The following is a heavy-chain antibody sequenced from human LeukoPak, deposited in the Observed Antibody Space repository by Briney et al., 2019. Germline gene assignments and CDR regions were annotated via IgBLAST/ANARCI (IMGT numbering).Heavy chain of an antibody. D-gene: IGHD4-17*01. CDR2: IYFSGST. J-gene: IGHJ4*02. CDR1: GGSISGGTYY. V-gene: IGHV4-31*03. CDR3: ATTVTPFHYFDY. Sequence: PSQTLSLTCTVSGGSISGGTYYWSWIRQHPGKGLEWIGYIYFSGSTYYNPSLKSRATISVDTSMHQFSLKLSSVTAADTAVYYCATTVTPFHYFDYWGQGTLVTVSS.